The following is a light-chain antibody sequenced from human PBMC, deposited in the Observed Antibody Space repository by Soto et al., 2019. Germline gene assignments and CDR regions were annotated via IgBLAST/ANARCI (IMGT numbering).Light chain of an antibody. CDR2: GAS. Sequence: EFVLTQSPXTXSXXXGXXXTLSCRASRSVRTNLAWFQQKPGQAPRLLIYGASTRATGIPARFTGSGSGTEFTLTISSLQSADFAVYYCQQYHNWPPYTFGQGTKVDI. J-gene: IGKJ2*01. V-gene: IGKV3-15*01. CDR3: QQYHNWPPYT. CDR1: RSVRTN.